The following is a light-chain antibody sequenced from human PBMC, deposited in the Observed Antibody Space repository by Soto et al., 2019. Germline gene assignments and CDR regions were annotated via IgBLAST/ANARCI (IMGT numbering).Light chain of an antibody. Sequence: QSALTQPASVSGSPGQSITISCTGTSSDVGGYNYVSWYQQHPGKAPKLMIYEVSNRPSGVSNRCSGSKSVNTASLTISGLQAEDEADYYCSSYTSSSTLGVFGNGTKVTVL. J-gene: IGLJ1*01. CDR3: SSYTSSSTLGV. CDR2: EVS. V-gene: IGLV2-14*01. CDR1: SSDVGGYNY.